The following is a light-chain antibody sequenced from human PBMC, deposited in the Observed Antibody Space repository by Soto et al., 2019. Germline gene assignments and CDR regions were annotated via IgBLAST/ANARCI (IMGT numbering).Light chain of an antibody. CDR1: QNINNY. J-gene: IGKJ5*01. Sequence: IQMTQSPSSLSASVGDRFTITFQSRQNINNYLNWYQQKPGRAPKLLIYDASNLEAGVPSRFRGSGSGTDFTFTISRLQPEDIATYYCQQYENLPTFGQGTRLEI. V-gene: IGKV1-33*01. CDR2: DAS. CDR3: QQYENLPT.